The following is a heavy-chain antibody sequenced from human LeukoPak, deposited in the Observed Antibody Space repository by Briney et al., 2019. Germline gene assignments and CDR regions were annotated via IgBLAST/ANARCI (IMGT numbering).Heavy chain of an antibody. V-gene: IGHV3-64*01. Sequence: GGSLRLSCAASGFTFSSYAMHWVRQAPGKGLEYVSAISSNGGSTYYANSVKGRFTISRDNSKNTLYLQMGSLRAEDMAVYYCARSITIFGAVTPSLDYWGQGTLVTVSS. J-gene: IGHJ4*02. CDR2: ISSNGGST. CDR3: ARSITIFGAVTPSLDY. CDR1: GFTFSSYA. D-gene: IGHD3-3*01.